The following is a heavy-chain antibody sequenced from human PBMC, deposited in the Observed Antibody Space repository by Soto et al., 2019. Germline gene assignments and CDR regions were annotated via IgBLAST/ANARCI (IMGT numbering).Heavy chain of an antibody. CDR3: ARDVAGEATIRY. CDR2: IIPNFGTT. CDR1: GGSFSNFV. D-gene: IGHD5-12*01. J-gene: IGHJ4*02. V-gene: IGHV1-69*01. Sequence: QVQLVQSGAGVKKPGSSVKVSCQASGGSFSNFVISWVRQAPGQGLEWMGGIIPNFGTTNYGQKFQGKVTRTADETTRTAYLELSGLTTEDTSVYYWARDVAGEATIRYWGQGTLVPVSS.